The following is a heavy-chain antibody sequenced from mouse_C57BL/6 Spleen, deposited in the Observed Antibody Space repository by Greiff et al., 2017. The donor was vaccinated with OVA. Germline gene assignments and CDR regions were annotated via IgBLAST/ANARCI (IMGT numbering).Heavy chain of an antibody. CDR1: GYAFSSSW. CDR2: IYPGDGDT. J-gene: IGHJ2*01. CDR3: ARAGPYDGYYTDY. D-gene: IGHD2-3*01. Sequence: QVQLQQSGPELVKPGASVKISCKASGYAFSSSWMNWVKQRPGKGLEWIGRIYPGDGDTNYNGKFKGKATLTADKSSSTAYMQLSSLTSEDSAVYFCARAGPYDGYYTDYWGQGTTLTVSS. V-gene: IGHV1-82*01.